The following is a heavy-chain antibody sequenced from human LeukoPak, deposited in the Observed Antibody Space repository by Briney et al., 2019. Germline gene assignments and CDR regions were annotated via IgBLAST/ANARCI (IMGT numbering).Heavy chain of an antibody. J-gene: IGHJ4*02. D-gene: IGHD2-8*01. CDR3: VKDLNGTWSFDY. Sequence: PGGSLRLSCSASGFTFSVYFMHWVRQAPGKGLEYVSSISSNEYDTYYADSVKGRFTISRDNSKNTLFLRMSSLSAEDTAVYYCVKDLNGTWSFDYWGQGTLVTVSS. CDR2: ISSNEYDT. V-gene: IGHV3-64D*06. CDR1: GFTFSVYF.